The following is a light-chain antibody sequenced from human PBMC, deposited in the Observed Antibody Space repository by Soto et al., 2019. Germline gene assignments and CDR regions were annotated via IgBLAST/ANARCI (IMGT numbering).Light chain of an antibody. CDR2: AAS. Sequence: EVVLTQSPGTLSLPPGERATLSCRASQSISSSYLAWYQQKPGQAPRLLIYAASSRATGIPDRFSGSGSGTDFTLTISRLEPEDFAVYYCQQYGSSSYTFGQGTQLEIK. CDR1: QSISSSY. J-gene: IGKJ2*01. V-gene: IGKV3-20*01. CDR3: QQYGSSSYT.